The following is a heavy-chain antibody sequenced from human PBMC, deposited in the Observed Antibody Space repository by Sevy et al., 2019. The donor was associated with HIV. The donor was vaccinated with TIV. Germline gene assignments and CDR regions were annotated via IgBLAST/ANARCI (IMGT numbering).Heavy chain of an antibody. V-gene: IGHV3-7*01. Sequence: GGSLRLSCAASGFTFSSYWMTWVRQAPGKGLEWVANIKQDGSEKYHVASVKGRFTISRDNAKNSLYLQMNSLRDEDTAVYYCAGGSGDYWGQGTLVTVSS. CDR2: IKQDGSEK. CDR1: GFTFSSYW. CDR3: AGGSGDY. J-gene: IGHJ4*02.